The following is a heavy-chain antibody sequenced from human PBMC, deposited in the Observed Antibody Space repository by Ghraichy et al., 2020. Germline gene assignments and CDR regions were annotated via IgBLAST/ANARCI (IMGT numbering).Heavy chain of an antibody. CDR1: GFTFSPFA. V-gene: IGHV3-23*01. CDR3: AKDRDRGDFGRYYYYGMDD. J-gene: IGHJ6*02. CDR2: IRGSGDNT. D-gene: IGHD2-21*02. Sequence: GGSLRLSGTASGFTFSPFAMRWLRHAPGKGIERVSTIRGSGDNTYYADSVKGRFTISRDNVKNTLYLQMNSLRDEDTAVYYCAKDRDRGDFGRYYYYGMDDWGQ.